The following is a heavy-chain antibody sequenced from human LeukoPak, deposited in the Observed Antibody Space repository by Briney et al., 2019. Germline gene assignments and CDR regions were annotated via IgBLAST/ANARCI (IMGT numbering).Heavy chain of an antibody. V-gene: IGHV4-34*01. CDR3: ASLSRYYYDSSGYYRYYFDY. CDR1: GGSFSGYY. J-gene: IGHJ4*02. CDR2: INHSGST. Sequence: SETLSLTCAVYGGSFSGYYWSWIRQPPGKGLEWIGEINHSGSTNYNPSLKGRVTISVDTSKNQFSLKLSSVTAADTAVYYCASLSRYYYDSSGYYRYYFDYWGQGTLVTVSP. D-gene: IGHD3-22*01.